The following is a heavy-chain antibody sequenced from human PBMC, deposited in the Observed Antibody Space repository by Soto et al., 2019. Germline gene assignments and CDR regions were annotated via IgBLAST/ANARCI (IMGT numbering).Heavy chain of an antibody. Sequence: QVQLQESGPGLVKSSETLSLTCTVSGGFISTYYWNWIRQPPGKGLEWIGYIYSTGSTNYNPSLRSRVTISIDTSGNHFSLQLSSVTAADTAVYYCASFTCSGGSCYLQYWGRGTLVTVSS. CDR1: GGFISTYY. J-gene: IGHJ1*01. CDR2: IYSTGST. D-gene: IGHD2-15*01. V-gene: IGHV4-59*01. CDR3: ASFTCSGGSCYLQY.